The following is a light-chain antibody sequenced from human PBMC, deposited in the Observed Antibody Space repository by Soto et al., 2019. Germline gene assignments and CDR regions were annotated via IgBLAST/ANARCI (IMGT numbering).Light chain of an antibody. V-gene: IGKV3-15*01. Sequence: IVMTQSPAPLSVSPGGRASLSCRASQSASNNLAGYQQKPGQAPRLLIYGASTRAAGIPGRLSGSGSGPEFTLINSGLQSDDFAVDYCQQYHNSGSTFGQGTKV. J-gene: IGKJ1*01. CDR3: QQYHNSGST. CDR1: QSASNN. CDR2: GAS.